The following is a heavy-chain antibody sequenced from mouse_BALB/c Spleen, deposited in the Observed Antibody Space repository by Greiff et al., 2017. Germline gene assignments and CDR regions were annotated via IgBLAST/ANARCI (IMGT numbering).Heavy chain of an antibody. CDR3: ARDYGNYYAMDY. Sequence: EVKLVESGGGLVKPGGSLKLSCAASGFTFSSYAMSWVRQTPEKRLEWVASISSGGSTYYPDSVKGRFTISRDNARNILYLQMSSLRSEDTAMYYCARDYGNYYAMDYWGQGTTLTVSS. CDR2: ISSGGST. J-gene: IGHJ2*01. CDR1: GFTFSSYA. V-gene: IGHV5-6-5*01. D-gene: IGHD2-1*01.